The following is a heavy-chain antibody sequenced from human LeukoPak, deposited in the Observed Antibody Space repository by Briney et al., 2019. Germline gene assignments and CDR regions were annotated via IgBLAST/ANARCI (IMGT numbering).Heavy chain of an antibody. Sequence: SETLYLTCTVSGCSISSSSYYWGWIRQPPGKGLEWIGSIYYSGSTYYNPSHKSRVTISVDTSKNQFSLKLSSVTAADTAVYYCARHGSGSGWFPFDYWGQGTLVTVSS. CDR2: IYYSGST. D-gene: IGHD6-19*01. J-gene: IGHJ4*02. V-gene: IGHV4-39*01. CDR3: ARHGSGSGWFPFDY. CDR1: GCSISSSSYY.